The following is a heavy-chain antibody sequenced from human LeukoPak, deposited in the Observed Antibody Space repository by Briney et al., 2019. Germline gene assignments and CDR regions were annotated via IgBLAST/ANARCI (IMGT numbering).Heavy chain of an antibody. V-gene: IGHV3-15*01. Sequence: KPGGSLRLSCAASGFTFSNAWMSWVRQAPGKGLEWVGRIKSKTDGRTTDYAAPVKGRFTISRDDSKNTLYLQMNSLKTEDTAVYYCTTRNQVGATIDYWGQGTLVTVSS. CDR3: TTRNQVGATIDY. D-gene: IGHD1-26*01. CDR1: GFTFSNAW. CDR2: IKSKTDGRTT. J-gene: IGHJ4*02.